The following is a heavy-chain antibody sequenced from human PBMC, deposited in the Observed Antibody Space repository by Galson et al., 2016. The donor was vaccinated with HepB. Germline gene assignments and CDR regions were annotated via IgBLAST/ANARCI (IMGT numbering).Heavy chain of an antibody. CDR2: INHSGNT. CDR1: GQSLSGYY. V-gene: IGHV4-34*01. J-gene: IGHJ1*01. CDR3: AKSPRGFSPPWY. Sequence: LSLTCAVHGQSLSGYYCSWIRQSPGKGLEYIGEINHSGNTKYNPSLKSRVTMSVDTSKNQFSLNLTSVTAADTAIYFCAKSPRGFSPPWYWGQGALVTVAS. D-gene: IGHD5-18*01.